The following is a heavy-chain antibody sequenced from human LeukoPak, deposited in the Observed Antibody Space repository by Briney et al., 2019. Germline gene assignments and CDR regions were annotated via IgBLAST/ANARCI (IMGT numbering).Heavy chain of an antibody. V-gene: IGHV1-2*02. D-gene: IGHD2/OR15-2a*01. Sequence: ASVKVSCKASGYTFTGYYMHWVRQAPGQGLEWMGWINPNSGGTNYAQKFQGRVTMTRDTSISTAYMELSRLRSDDTAVYYCARAVEGHHYFGFWFDPWGQGTLVIVSS. CDR2: INPNSGGT. CDR1: GYTFTGYY. J-gene: IGHJ5*02. CDR3: ARAVEGHHYFGFWFDP.